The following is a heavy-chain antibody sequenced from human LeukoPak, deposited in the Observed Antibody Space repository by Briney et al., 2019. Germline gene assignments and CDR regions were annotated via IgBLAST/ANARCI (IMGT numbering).Heavy chain of an antibody. CDR2: INHDGTGT. Sequence: PGGSLRLSCAASGWMHWVRQAPGKGLVWVSGINHDGTGTYYADSVKCRCTISRDNAKNTVYLQMNSLSAEDTAVYYCASVFESWGQGFLVTVSS. J-gene: IGHJ4*02. V-gene: IGHV3-74*01. CDR1: GW. CDR3: ASVFES.